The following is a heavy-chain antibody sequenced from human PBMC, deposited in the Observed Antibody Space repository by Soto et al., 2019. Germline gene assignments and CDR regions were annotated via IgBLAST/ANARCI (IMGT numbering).Heavy chain of an antibody. V-gene: IGHV3-49*03. D-gene: IGHD5-12*01. CDR1: GFTFGDYA. Sequence: GGSLRLSCTASGFTFGDYAMSWFRQAPGKGLEWVGFIRSKAYGGTTEYAASVKGRFTISRDDSKSIAYLQMNSLKTEDTAVYYCTREALTLSGYDYYYYYMDVWGKGTTVTVSS. J-gene: IGHJ6*03. CDR3: TREALTLSGYDYYYYYMDV. CDR2: IRSKAYGGTT.